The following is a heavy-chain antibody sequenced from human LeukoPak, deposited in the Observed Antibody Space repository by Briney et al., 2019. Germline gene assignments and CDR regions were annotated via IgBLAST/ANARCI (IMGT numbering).Heavy chain of an antibody. D-gene: IGHD3/OR15-3a*01. V-gene: IGHV3-7*03. CDR3: ATSYDMGWLVGY. CDR1: GFTFGDTW. J-gene: IGHJ4*02. CDR2: IKQDGSEK. Sequence: GGSLRLSCAASGFTFGDTWMNWVRQVPGQGLEWVANIKQDGSEKFYVASVKGRFTISRDNGKSSLYLQMNSLRAEDTALYYCATSYDMGWLVGYWGQGTLVTVSS.